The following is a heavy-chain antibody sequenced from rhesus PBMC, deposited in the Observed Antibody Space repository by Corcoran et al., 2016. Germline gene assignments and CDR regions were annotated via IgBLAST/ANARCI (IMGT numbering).Heavy chain of an antibody. D-gene: IGHD3-16*01. CDR2: ISGTGVST. J-gene: IGHJ5-2*02. V-gene: IGHV4-65*01. CDR3: ARHQDYYSGSYYSPRDV. CDR1: DGSLRDSTG. Sequence: QVQLQESGPGLVKPSETLSLTCAVSDGSLRDSTGWNWVRQPPGKGLEWIGFISGTGVSTYYNPSLKSRVSISTDTSKNQFSLKLSSVTAADTAVYYCARHQDYYSGSYYSPRDVWGRGVLVTVSS.